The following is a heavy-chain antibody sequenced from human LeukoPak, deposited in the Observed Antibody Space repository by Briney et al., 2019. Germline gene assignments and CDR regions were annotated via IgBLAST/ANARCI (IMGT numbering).Heavy chain of an antibody. CDR1: GGTFSSYA. CDR3: ASEKIDSSGWPDDY. V-gene: IGHV1-69*01. Sequence: ASVKVSCKASGGTFSSYAISWVRQAPGQGLEWMGGIIPIFGTANYAQKFQGRVTITADESTSTAYMELSSLRSEDTAVYYCASEKIDSSGWPDDYWGQGTLVTVSS. D-gene: IGHD6-19*01. CDR2: IIPIFGTA. J-gene: IGHJ4*02.